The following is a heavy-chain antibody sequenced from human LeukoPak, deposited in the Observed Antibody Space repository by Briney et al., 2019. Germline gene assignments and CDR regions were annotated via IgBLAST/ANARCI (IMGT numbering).Heavy chain of an antibody. CDR3: AKAPGFAWIQLWYFDY. CDR1: GFTSTNHA. Sequence: PGRSLSLSCAASGFTSTNHAMQWVRQAPGKGLEWVAIIWYDGSNKNYGDSVKGRFTISRDNSKNTLYLQMNSLRAEDTAVYYCAKAPGFAWIQLWYFDYWGQGTLVTVSS. J-gene: IGHJ4*02. CDR2: IWYDGSNK. D-gene: IGHD5-18*01. V-gene: IGHV3-33*06.